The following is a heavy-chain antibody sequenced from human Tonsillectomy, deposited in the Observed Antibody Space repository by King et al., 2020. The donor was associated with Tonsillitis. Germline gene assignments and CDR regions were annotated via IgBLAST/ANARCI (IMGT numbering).Heavy chain of an antibody. Sequence: VQLVESGGGLVQPGGSLRLSCAVSGFTLRMYSMNWVRQAPGEGLEGVSYISSGSTNIYYADSVKDRFTISRDNVKDSLYLQMNSLRDEDTAVYYCARENGHCSGGVCYMSGFDLWGRGTLVIVSS. CDR1: GFTLRMYS. J-gene: IGHJ2*01. V-gene: IGHV3-48*02. CDR3: ARENGHCSGGVCYMSGFDL. CDR2: ISSGSTNI. D-gene: IGHD2-15*01.